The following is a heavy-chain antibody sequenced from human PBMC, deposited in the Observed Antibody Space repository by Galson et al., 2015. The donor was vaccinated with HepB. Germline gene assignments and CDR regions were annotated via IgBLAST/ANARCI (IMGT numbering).Heavy chain of an antibody. CDR3: ARGRPHSDFWSGYSPYYMDV. CDR2: IYSGGST. Sequence: SLRLSCAASGFTVSSNYMSWVRQAPGKGLEWVSIIYSGGSTYYADSVKGRFTISRDNSKNTLYLQLNSLRAEDTAVYYCARGRPHSDFWSGYSPYYMDVWGTGTTVTVSS. CDR1: GFTVSSNY. D-gene: IGHD3-3*01. V-gene: IGHV3-53*01. J-gene: IGHJ6*03.